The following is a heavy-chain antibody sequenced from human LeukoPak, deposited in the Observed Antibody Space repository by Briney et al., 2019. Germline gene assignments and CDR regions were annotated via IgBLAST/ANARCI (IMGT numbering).Heavy chain of an antibody. Sequence: SCXXXXFTFSNYNMNWVRQAPGMGLEWVSYISSSSTTIYYADSVKGRFTISRDNDKNSVYLKMNRLRAEDTAVYYCARDYYDSIGYYRGGYWGQGTLVTVSS. CDR3: ARDYYDSIGYYRGGY. D-gene: IGHD3-22*01. J-gene: IGHJ4*02. CDR1: XFTFSNYN. V-gene: IGHV3-48*01. CDR2: ISSSSTTI.